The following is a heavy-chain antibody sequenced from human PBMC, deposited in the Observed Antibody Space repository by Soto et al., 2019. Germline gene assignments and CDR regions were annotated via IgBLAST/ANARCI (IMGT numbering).Heavy chain of an antibody. CDR3: ARGRPWELYDY. V-gene: IGHV4-59*01. CDR1: GGSTSPYY. CDR2: IDYSGGA. D-gene: IGHD1-7*01. J-gene: IGHJ4*02. Sequence: QVQLQESGPGLVKASETLSLTCTVSGGSTSPYYWSWLRQPPGKGLEWIGFIDYSGGARYNPSLKSRVTMSLETSENQISLKLSSMTAADTAVYFCARGRPWELYDYWGQGTLVTVSS.